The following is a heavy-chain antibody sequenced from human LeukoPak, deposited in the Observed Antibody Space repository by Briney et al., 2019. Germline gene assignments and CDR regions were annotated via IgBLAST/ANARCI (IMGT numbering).Heavy chain of an antibody. Sequence: ASVKVSCKASGGTFSSYTISWVRQAPGQGLEWMGRIIPILGIANYAQKFQGRVTITADKSTSTAYMELRSLRSEDTAVYYCARPYYYDSSGYQDYWGQGTLVTVSS. V-gene: IGHV1-69*02. J-gene: IGHJ4*02. D-gene: IGHD3-22*01. CDR2: IIPILGIA. CDR3: ARPYYYDSSGYQDY. CDR1: GGTFSSYT.